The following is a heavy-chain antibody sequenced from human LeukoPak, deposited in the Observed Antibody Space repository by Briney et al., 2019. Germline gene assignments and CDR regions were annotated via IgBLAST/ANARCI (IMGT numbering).Heavy chain of an antibody. CDR1: GGTFSSYA. CDR2: IIPILGIA. CDR3: ARDPPDIAVVPAAMDPPAYYYYYGMDV. D-gene: IGHD2-2*01. J-gene: IGHJ6*02. Sequence: ASVKVSCKASGGTFSSYAISWVRQAPGQGLEWMGRIIPILGIANYAQKFQGRVTITADKSTSTAYMELSSLRSEDTAVYYCARDPPDIAVVPAAMDPPAYYYYYGMDVWGQGTTVTVSS. V-gene: IGHV1-69*04.